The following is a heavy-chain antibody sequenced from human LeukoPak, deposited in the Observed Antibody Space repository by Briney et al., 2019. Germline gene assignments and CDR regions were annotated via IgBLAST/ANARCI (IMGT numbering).Heavy chain of an antibody. V-gene: IGHV4-61*02. J-gene: IGHJ3*02. Sequence: SETLSLTCTVSGGSISSGSYYWSCIRQPAGKGLEWIGRIYTSGSTNYNPSLKSRVTISVDTSKNQFSLKLSSVTAADTAVYYCARGEGLAPTYAFDIWGQGTMVTVSS. D-gene: IGHD6-19*01. CDR2: IYTSGST. CDR3: ARGEGLAPTYAFDI. CDR1: GGSISSGSYY.